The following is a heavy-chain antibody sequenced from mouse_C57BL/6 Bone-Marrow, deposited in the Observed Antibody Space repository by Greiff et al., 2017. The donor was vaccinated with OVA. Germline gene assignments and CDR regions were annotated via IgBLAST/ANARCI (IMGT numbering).Heavy chain of an antibody. V-gene: IGHV1-64*01. CDR3: ARRDSSGPFAY. CDR2: IHPNSGST. Sequence: QVQLQQSGAELVKPGASVKLSCKASGYTFTSYWMHWVKQRPGQGLEWIGMIHPNSGSTNYNEKFKSKATLTVDKSSSTAYMQLSSLTSEDSAVYYCARRDSSGPFAYWGQGTLVTVSA. CDR1: GYTFTSYW. J-gene: IGHJ3*01. D-gene: IGHD3-2*02.